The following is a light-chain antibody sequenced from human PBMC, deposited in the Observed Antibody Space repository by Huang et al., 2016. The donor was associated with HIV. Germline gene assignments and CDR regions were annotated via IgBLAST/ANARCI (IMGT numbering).Light chain of an antibody. CDR2: TTS. Sequence: DIQLTQSPFSVSASVGDRVTITCRASQGISKWLAWYQQKPGQAPKILIDTTSNLQSGVPSRFSGSGSGTDFTLTISSLQAEDFATYYCQQANSFPLIFGGGTRVEIK. J-gene: IGKJ4*01. V-gene: IGKV1-12*01. CDR3: QQANSFPLI. CDR1: QGISKW.